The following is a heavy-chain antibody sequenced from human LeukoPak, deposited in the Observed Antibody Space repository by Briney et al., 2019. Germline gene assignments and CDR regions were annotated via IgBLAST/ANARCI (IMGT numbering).Heavy chain of an antibody. V-gene: IGHV1-18*01. D-gene: IGHD3-10*01. CDR2: ISAYTGNT. J-gene: IGHJ4*02. Sequence: ASVKVSCKASGYTFTSYGISWVRQAPGQGLEWMGWISAYTGNTNYAQKLQGRVTMTTDTSTSTAYMELRSLRSDDTAVYYCAREGKVSLLYYFDYWGQGTLVTVSS. CDR1: GYTFTSYG. CDR3: AREGKVSLLYYFDY.